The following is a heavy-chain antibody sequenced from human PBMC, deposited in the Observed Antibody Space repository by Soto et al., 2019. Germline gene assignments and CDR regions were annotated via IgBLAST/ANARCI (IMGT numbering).Heavy chain of an antibody. Sequence: EVQLLESGGGLVQPGGSLRLSCAASGFTFGSYAMAWVRQAPGQGLEWVSSISFSGGSTYYAASVEGRFTISRDNFKNTLDLQMNSLRAEDTAVYYCARPRTGSNGGKLDYWGQGTLVTVSS. CDR2: ISFSGGST. CDR3: ARPRTGSNGGKLDY. D-gene: IGHD1-26*01. J-gene: IGHJ4*02. CDR1: GFTFGSYA. V-gene: IGHV3-23*01.